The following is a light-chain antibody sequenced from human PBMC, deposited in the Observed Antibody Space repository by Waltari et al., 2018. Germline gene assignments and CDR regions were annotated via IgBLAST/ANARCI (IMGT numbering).Light chain of an antibody. J-gene: IGLJ1*01. V-gene: IGLV1-44*01. CDR2: TNN. CDR1: TSNIRSNT. Sequence: QSVLTQPPSASGTPRQRVTTSCSGSTSNIRSNTVTWYQQVPGTAPKLLIYTNNQRHSGVPDRFSGSKSGTSASLAISGLQSEDETDYYCTAWDDSLKGYVFGPGTKVTVL. CDR3: TAWDDSLKGYV.